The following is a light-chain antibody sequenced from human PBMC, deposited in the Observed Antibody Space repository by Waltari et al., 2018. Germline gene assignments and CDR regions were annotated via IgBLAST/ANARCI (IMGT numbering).Light chain of an antibody. V-gene: IGLV2-14*03. CDR1: SNDIGNYKY. Sequence: QSALTQPASVSGSPGQSITISCTGPSNDIGNYKYVSWYQQNPGKAPKLMIYDVSTRPSGVSYRFAGSKSGNTASLTISGLQAEDEADYYCSSYTTSNSFVFGSGTTVTVL. CDR3: SSYTTSNSFV. CDR2: DVS. J-gene: IGLJ1*01.